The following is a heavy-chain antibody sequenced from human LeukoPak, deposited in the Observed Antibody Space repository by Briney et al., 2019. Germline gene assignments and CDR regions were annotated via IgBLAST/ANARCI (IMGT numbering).Heavy chain of an antibody. CDR1: GGSISSYY. D-gene: IGHD3-10*01. CDR3: ARAHYYGSGSSSEGGGWFDP. Sequence: SETLSLTCTVSGGSISSYYWSWIRQPPGKGLEWIGYIYYSGSTNYNPSLKSRVTISVDTSKNQFSLKLSSVTAADTAVYYCARAHYYGSGSSSEGGGWFDPWGQGTLVTVSS. J-gene: IGHJ5*02. CDR2: IYYSGST. V-gene: IGHV4-59*01.